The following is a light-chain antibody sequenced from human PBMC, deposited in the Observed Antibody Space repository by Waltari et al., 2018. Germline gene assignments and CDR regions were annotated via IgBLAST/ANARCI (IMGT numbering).Light chain of an antibody. V-gene: IGLV2-23*02. Sequence: QSALTQPAAVSGSPAQSVTISCIGASSGIGRYDIVSWYRQHPGNSPKLVISDVSKRPSGVSDRFSGSKSGDTASLTISGLQFEDEADYYCCSYAGNYVWVFGGGTRLTVL. CDR1: SSGIGRYDI. CDR2: DVS. J-gene: IGLJ3*02. CDR3: CSYAGNYVWV.